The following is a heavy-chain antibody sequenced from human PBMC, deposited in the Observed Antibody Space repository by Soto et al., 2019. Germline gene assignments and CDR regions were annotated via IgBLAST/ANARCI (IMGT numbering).Heavy chain of an antibody. D-gene: IGHD5-18*01. CDR1: GYTCTSYG. CDR3: ARDPGTGYSHGTDGFYYYYALEG. CDR2: ISAYNGNT. V-gene: IGHV1-18*01. Sequence: GSVKVSCKASGYTCTSYGSSWVRQAPGQGLEWMGWISAYNGNTNYAQKLQGRVTMTTDTSTSTAYMELRSLRSDDTAVYYCARDPGTGYSHGTDGFYYYYALEGWGEGT. J-gene: IGHJ6*02.